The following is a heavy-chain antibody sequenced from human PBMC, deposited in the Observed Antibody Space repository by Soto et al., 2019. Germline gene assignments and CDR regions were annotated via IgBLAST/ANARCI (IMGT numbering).Heavy chain of an antibody. D-gene: IGHD6-13*01. CDR1: GGSISSGGYY. V-gene: IGHV4-31*03. Sequence: SETLSLTCTVSGGSISSGGYYWSWIRQHPGKGLEWIGYIYYSGSTYYNPSLKSRVTISVDTSKNQFSLKLSSVTAADTAVYYCASSITPQQLVDYWGQGTLVTVSS. J-gene: IGHJ4*02. CDR2: IYYSGST. CDR3: ASSITPQQLVDY.